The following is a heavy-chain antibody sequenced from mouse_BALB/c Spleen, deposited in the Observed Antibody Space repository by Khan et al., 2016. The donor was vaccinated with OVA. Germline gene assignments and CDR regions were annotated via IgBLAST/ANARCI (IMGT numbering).Heavy chain of an antibody. Sequence: VQLQESGAELVKPGASVKMSCKASGYTFTNYWMHWVKQRPGQGLEWIGFIDPSNDYTEYNQKFKDKATLTADKSSSTAYTQLSSLTSEDSAVYFCARSGGNYVPYYAMDYWGQGTSVTVSS. CDR1: GYTFTNYW. J-gene: IGHJ4*01. V-gene: IGHV1-7*01. CDR3: ARSGGNYVPYYAMDY. CDR2: IDPSNDYT. D-gene: IGHD2-1*01.